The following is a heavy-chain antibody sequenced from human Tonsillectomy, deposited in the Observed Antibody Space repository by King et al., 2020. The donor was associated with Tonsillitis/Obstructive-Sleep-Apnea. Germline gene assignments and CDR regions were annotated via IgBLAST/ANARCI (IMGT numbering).Heavy chain of an antibody. J-gene: IGHJ4*02. CDR3: ARAWELLALSEIWNFDY. Sequence: VQLVESGGGLVQPGGSLRLSCAASGFTFSSYEMNWVRQAPGKGLEWVSYISSSGSTIYYADSVKGRFTISRANAKNSLYLQMNSLRAEDTAVYYCARAWELLALSEIWNFDYWGQGTLVTVSS. V-gene: IGHV3-48*03. D-gene: IGHD1-26*01. CDR1: GFTFSSYE. CDR2: ISSSGSTI.